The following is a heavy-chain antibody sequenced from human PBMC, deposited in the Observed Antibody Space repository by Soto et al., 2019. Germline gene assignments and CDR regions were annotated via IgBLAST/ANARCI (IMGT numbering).Heavy chain of an antibody. CDR2: INWNGGSK. CDR3: AKGMTTKYNWFDP. J-gene: IGHJ5*02. CDR1: GFTFDEYA. Sequence: GGSLRLSCAASGFTFDEYALTWVRQAPGKGLEWVAGINWNGGSKGYADSVKGRFTISRDNSKNTLYLQMNSLRAEDTAVYYCAKGMTTKYNWFDPWGQGT. V-gene: IGHV3-20*04. D-gene: IGHD4-4*01.